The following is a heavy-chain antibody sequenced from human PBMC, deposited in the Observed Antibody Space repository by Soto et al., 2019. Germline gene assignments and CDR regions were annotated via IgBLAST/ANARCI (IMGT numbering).Heavy chain of an antibody. D-gene: IGHD2-15*01. CDR1: GFAFNNFA. J-gene: IGHJ4*02. Sequence: EVQFLESGGGLAQPGGTLRLSGTASGFAFNNFAMTWVRQAPGKGLGWVSGISGRGTSTYYADSVKGRFTISRDNSKSVVYLEMNSLRTEDTAVYYCARGQGGFCTSGSCYFVYWGQGSLVTVTS. CDR3: ARGQGGFCTSGSCYFVY. CDR2: ISGRGTST. V-gene: IGHV3-23*01.